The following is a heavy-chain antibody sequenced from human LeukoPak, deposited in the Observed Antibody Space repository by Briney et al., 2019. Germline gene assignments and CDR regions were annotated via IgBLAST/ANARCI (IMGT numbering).Heavy chain of an antibody. V-gene: IGHV4-61*02. D-gene: IGHD6-19*01. CDR2: IYALGST. J-gene: IGHJ6*02. CDR1: GDSISSGSYY. CDR3: ARERIAVAGGNYYYYYGMDV. Sequence: SETLSLTCSVSGDSISSGSYYWSWIRQPAGKGLEWIGRIYALGSTNYSPSLKSRVTISLDTSKNQFSLKLSSVTAADTAVYYCARERIAVAGGNYYYYYGMDVWGQGTTVTVSS.